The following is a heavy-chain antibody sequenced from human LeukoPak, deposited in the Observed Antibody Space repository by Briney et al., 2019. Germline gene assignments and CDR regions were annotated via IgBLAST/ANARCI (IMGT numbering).Heavy chain of an antibody. V-gene: IGHV4-59*08. D-gene: IGHD2-15*01. CDR2: IYYSGST. CDR3: ARLGRYCSGGSCHQENYFYGMDV. J-gene: IGHJ6*02. CDR1: GGSISSYY. Sequence: SETLSLTCTVSGGSISSYYWSWIRQPPGKGLDWIGYIYYSGSTNYNPSLKSRVTISVDTSKNQFSLKLSSVTAADTAVYYCARLGRYCSGGSCHQENYFYGMDVWGQGTTVTVSS.